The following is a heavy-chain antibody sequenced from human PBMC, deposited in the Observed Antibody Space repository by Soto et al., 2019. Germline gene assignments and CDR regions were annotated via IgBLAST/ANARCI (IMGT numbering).Heavy chain of an antibody. V-gene: IGHV4-59*12. CDR1: GGSISSYH. J-gene: IGHJ6*02. CDR2: VNYSWGS. D-gene: IGHD3-10*01. CDR3: AREGFGALPGHVDV. Sequence: QVQLQESGPGLVKPSETLSLSCTVSGGSISSYHWSWIRQTPGKGLEWIGYVNYSWGSNYNPSLKRRVYISLVASKGQFSLKVAQVNATDTAIYCCAREGFGALPGHVDVWGQGTTVTVSS.